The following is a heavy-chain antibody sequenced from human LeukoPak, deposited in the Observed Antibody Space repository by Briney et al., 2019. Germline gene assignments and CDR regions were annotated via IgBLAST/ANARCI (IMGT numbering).Heavy chain of an antibody. CDR3: ARGAYCGGDCYSAFDI. CDR2: FYDSGNT. D-gene: IGHD2-21*02. J-gene: IGHJ3*02. CDR1: GYSISSGYY. V-gene: IGHV4-38-2*02. Sequence: PSETLSLTCTVSGYSISSGYYWGWIRQPPGKGLEWIGSFYDSGNTYYNPSLKSRVTISVDTSKNQFSLKLSSVTAADTAVYYCARGAYCGGDCYSAFDIWGQGTMVTVSS.